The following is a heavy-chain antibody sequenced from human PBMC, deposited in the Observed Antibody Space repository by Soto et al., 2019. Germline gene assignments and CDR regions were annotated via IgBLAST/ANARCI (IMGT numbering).Heavy chain of an antibody. V-gene: IGHV3-9*01. CDR3: AKDKGQWLVDRWFDP. J-gene: IGHJ5*02. CDR2: ISWNSGSI. CDR1: GFTFDDYA. Sequence: GGSLRLSCAASGFTFDDYAMHWVRQAPGKGLEWVSGISWNSGSIGYADSVKGRFTISRDNAKNSLYLQMNSLRAEDTALYYCAKDKGQWLVDRWFDPWGQGTLVTVSS. D-gene: IGHD6-19*01.